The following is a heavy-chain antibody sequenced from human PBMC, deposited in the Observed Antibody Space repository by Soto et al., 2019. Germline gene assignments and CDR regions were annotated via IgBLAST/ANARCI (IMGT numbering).Heavy chain of an antibody. CDR3: ARRAYYDSRGSSDAFDI. Sequence: GSLSLSSVASGFPFSTYAMTWVRQAPGKGLEWVSALSGSGVSTYYADSVMGRFTISRDNSKNTVYLQMNSLRAEDTAIYYCARRAYYDSRGSSDAFDIWGQGTMVTVS. V-gene: IGHV3-23*01. CDR2: LSGSGVST. CDR1: GFPFSTYA. J-gene: IGHJ3*02. D-gene: IGHD3-22*01.